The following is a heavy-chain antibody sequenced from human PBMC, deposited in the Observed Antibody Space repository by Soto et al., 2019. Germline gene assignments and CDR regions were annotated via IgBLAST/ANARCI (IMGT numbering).Heavy chain of an antibody. D-gene: IGHD3-10*01. CDR2: VYYSGTT. CDR3: ATGRYYFGLEY. J-gene: IGHJ4*02. CDR1: GGSISSYY. Sequence: SETLSLTCAVSGGSISSYYWSWVRQPPGKGLEWVGYVYYSGTTNYNPSLKSRVTISLDTSKNQFSLNLDSVTAADTAVYYCATGRYYFGLEYWGQGTLVTVSS. V-gene: IGHV4-59*01.